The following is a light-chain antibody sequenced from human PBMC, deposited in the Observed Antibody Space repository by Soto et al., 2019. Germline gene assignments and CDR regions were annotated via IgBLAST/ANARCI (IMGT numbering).Light chain of an antibody. Sequence: IVSAQSPSTLSMSPVERSTLSCRASKSVSSNLAWYQQTPGHAPRLLIYGASTRATGIPARFSGSGSGTEFTLTISSLQSEDFAVYYCQQYNNWPRTFGQGTKVDFK. CDR2: GAS. CDR3: QQYNNWPRT. CDR1: KSVSSN. V-gene: IGKV3-15*01. J-gene: IGKJ1*01.